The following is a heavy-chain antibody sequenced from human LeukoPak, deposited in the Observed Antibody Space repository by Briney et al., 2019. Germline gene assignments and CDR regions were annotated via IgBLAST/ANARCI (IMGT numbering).Heavy chain of an antibody. V-gene: IGHV4-34*01. CDR2: INHSGST. Sequence: SETLSLTCAVYGGSFSGYYWSWIRQPPGKGLEWIGEINHSGSTNYNPSLKSRVTISVDTSKNQFSLKLSSVTAADTAVYYCARGGRYYDSSGYSWRNWFDPWGQGTLVTVSS. CDR1: GGSFSGYY. D-gene: IGHD3-22*01. J-gene: IGHJ5*02. CDR3: ARGGRYYDSSGYSWRNWFDP.